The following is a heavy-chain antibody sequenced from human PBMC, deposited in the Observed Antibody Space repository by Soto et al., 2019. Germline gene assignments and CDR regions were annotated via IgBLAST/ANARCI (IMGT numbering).Heavy chain of an antibody. CDR3: ARDVGSSGSSRWFDT. V-gene: IGHV3-23*01. CDR1: GFTFSSYA. J-gene: IGHJ5*02. D-gene: IGHD3-10*01. CDR2: ISGSGGST. Sequence: PGGSLRLSCAASGFTFSSYAMSWVRQAPGKGLEWVSAISGSGGSTYYADSVKGRFTISRDNSKNTLYLQVNSLRAEDTATYYCARDVGSSGSSRWFDTWGQGTLVTVSS.